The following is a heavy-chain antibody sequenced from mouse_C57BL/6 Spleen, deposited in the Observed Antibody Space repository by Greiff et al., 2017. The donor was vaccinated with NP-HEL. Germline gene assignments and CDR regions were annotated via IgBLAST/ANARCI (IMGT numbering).Heavy chain of an antibody. Sequence: EVQVVESGGGLVKPGGSLKLSCAASGFTFSDYGMHWVRQAPEKGLEWVAYISSGSSTIYYADTVKGRFTISRDNAKNTLFLQMTSLRSEDTAMYYCARRGIYDGYYVPDYWGQGTTLTVSS. CDR1: GFTFSDYG. J-gene: IGHJ2*01. CDR2: ISSGSSTI. CDR3: ARRGIYDGYYVPDY. D-gene: IGHD2-3*01. V-gene: IGHV5-17*01.